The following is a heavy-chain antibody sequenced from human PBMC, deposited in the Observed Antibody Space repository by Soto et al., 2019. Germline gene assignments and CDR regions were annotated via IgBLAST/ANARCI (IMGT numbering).Heavy chain of an antibody. D-gene: IGHD1-26*01. CDR3: ARHANHGVGGYFDS. V-gene: IGHV4-59*08. J-gene: IGHJ4*02. CDR2: IYFSVSA. Sequence: SETLSLTCAVSGGSISNYYWSWIRQPPGKGLEWIGYIYFSVSANYNPSLKSRVTISGDTSKKQFSLRLSSVAAADTAVYYCARHANHGVGGYFDSWGQGTLVTVSS. CDR1: GGSISNYY.